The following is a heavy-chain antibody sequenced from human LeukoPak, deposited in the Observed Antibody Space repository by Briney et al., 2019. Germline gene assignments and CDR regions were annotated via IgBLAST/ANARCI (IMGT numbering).Heavy chain of an antibody. V-gene: IGHV1-8*01. CDR3: AGSLYRSYEYSGYYYYMGV. Sequence: VQDSCKASGYTFTSYEINWVRPATGGGGTWMGWMNPDSINTGYAQKYQGRFTMTRNTTTSQTYMELSSLRSNGPAVYYWAGSLYRSYEYSGYYYYMGVWGKGTTVTVSS. CDR2: MNPDSINT. J-gene: IGHJ6*03. CDR1: GYTFTSYE. D-gene: IGHD5-12*01.